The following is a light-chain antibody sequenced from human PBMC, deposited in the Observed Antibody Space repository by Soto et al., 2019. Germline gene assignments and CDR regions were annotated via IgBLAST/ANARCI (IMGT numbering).Light chain of an antibody. V-gene: IGLV2-14*01. Sequence: QSALTQPASVSGSPGQSITISCTGTSSDVGGYNYVSWYQQHPGKAPKLMIYEVSSRPSGVSNRFSGSKSGNTASLTISGLQAEAEAAYYCSSYTSSSTLVFGTGTKLTVL. J-gene: IGLJ1*01. CDR1: SSDVGGYNY. CDR2: EVS. CDR3: SSYTSSSTLV.